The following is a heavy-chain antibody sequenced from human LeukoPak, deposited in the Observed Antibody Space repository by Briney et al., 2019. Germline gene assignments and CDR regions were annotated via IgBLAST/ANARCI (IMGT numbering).Heavy chain of an antibody. D-gene: IGHD4-17*01. CDR3: ARVGDYGDFDY. Sequence: SETLSLTCTVSGGSISSYYWSWIRQPPGKGLEWIGYIYYSGSTNYNPSLKSRVTISVDTSKNQFSLKLSSVTAADTAVYYWARVGDYGDFDYWGQGTLVTVSS. CDR2: IYYSGST. CDR1: GGSISSYY. V-gene: IGHV4-59*01. J-gene: IGHJ4*02.